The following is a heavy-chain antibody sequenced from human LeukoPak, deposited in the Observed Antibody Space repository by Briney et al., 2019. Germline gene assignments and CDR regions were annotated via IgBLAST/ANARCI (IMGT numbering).Heavy chain of an antibody. CDR3: ARDFPLYCGGGSCSSLNY. V-gene: IGHV3-7*01. J-gene: IGHJ4*02. D-gene: IGHD2-15*01. CDR1: GFTFSSYW. Sequence: PGGSLRLSCAASGFTFSSYWMSWVRQAPGKGLEWVANIKQDGGEKYYVDSVKGRFTISRDNAKNSLYPQMNSLRAEDTAVYYCARDFPLYCGGGSCSSLNYWARGPLVTVSS. CDR2: IKQDGGEK.